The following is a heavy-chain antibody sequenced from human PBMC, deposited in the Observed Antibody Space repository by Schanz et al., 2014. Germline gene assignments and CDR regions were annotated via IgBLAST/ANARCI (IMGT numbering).Heavy chain of an antibody. J-gene: IGHJ3*02. Sequence: QVQLQESGPGLVKPSGTLSLTCAVSGGSISSSDWWSWVRQPPGKGLEWIGEIYHSGSTNYNPSLKSRVTISVDTSKNQFSLKLSSATAADTAVYYCARDRGHGDLPGDIWGQGTLVTISS. CDR1: GGSISSSDW. V-gene: IGHV4-4*02. D-gene: IGHD4-17*01. CDR3: ARDRGHGDLPGDI. CDR2: IYHSGST.